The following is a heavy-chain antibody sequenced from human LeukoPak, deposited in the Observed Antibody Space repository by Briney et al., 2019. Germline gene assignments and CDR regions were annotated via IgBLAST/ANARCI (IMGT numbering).Heavy chain of an antibody. Sequence: GGSLRLSCAASGFAFSSYSMNWVRQAPGKGLEWVSAFSGSGVCIYYADSVKGRFTISRDNAKNTLDLQMNILRAEDTAVYYCARDRPADRTGLYYEGAFDLWPQGTMVSVSS. D-gene: IGHD2-8*02. CDR3: ARDRPADRTGLYYEGAFDL. J-gene: IGHJ3*01. CDR2: FSGSGVCI. V-gene: IGHV3-21*01. CDR1: GFAFSSYS.